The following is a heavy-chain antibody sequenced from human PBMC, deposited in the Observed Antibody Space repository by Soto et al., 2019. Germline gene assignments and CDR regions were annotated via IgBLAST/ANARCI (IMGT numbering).Heavy chain of an antibody. Sequence: ASVKVSCKASGYTFTSYYMHWVRQAPGQGLEWMGIINPSGGSTSYAQKFQGRVTMTRDTSTSTVYMELSSLRSEDTAVYYCAKHFGNYDHAFDIWGQGTMVTVSS. CDR1: GYTFTSYY. CDR2: INPSGGST. CDR3: AKHFGNYDHAFDI. V-gene: IGHV1-46*01. D-gene: IGHD1-7*01. J-gene: IGHJ3*02.